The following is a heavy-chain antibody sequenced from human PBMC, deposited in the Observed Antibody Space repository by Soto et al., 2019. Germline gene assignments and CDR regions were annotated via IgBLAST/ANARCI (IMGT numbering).Heavy chain of an antibody. D-gene: IGHD5-18*01. V-gene: IGHV3-23*01. CDR2: IRGTNGNT. CDR1: GFTFSSSA. CDR3: AKCTVDTIVTTGWCNGLDP. Sequence: EVQLLESGGGLVQPGGSLRLSCAASGFTFSSSAMSWVRQAPGKGLEWVSAIRGTNGNTHYAESVKGRLTISRDNSKNTLYRKMTFLRAEDTAVYYYAKCTVDTIVTTGWCNGLDPWGQGTLVIVSS. J-gene: IGHJ5*02.